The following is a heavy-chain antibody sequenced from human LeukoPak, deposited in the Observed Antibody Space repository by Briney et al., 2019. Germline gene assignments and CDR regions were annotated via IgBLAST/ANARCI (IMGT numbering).Heavy chain of an antibody. CDR3: ARDEDYYDSSGLPPLDY. CDR1: GFTFSDYY. J-gene: IGHJ4*02. D-gene: IGHD3-22*01. V-gene: IGHV3-11*01. Sequence: GGSLRLSCAASGFTFSDYYMSWIRQAPGKGLEWVSYISSSGSTIYYADSVKGRFTISRDNAKNSLYLQMNSLRAEDTAVYYCARDEDYYDSSGLPPLDYWGQGTLVTVSS. CDR2: ISSSGSTI.